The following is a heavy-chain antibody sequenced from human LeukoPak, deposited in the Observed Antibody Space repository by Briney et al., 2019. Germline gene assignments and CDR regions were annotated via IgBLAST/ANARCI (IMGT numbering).Heavy chain of an antibody. D-gene: IGHD6-13*01. V-gene: IGHV1-69*06. CDR1: GGTFSSYA. Sequence: ASVKVSCKASGGTFSSYAVSRVRQAPGQGLEWMGGIIPIFGTANYAQKFQGRVTITADKSTSTAYMELSSLRSEDTAVYYCARGRYSSSWLGYYFDYWGQGTLVTVSS. CDR2: IIPIFGTA. J-gene: IGHJ4*02. CDR3: ARGRYSSSWLGYYFDY.